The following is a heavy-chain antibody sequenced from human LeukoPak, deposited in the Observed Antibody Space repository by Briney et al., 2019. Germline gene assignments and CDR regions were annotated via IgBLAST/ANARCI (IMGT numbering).Heavy chain of an antibody. CDR1: GGSISDYY. Sequence: SETLSLICTVSGGSISDYYWNWIRQPPGKGLEWIGYIYYSGSTTYNPSLKSRVTMSVDTAKNQFSLKLRSVTAADTAIYYCARGDFCSKSNCYHRPMDVWGKGTTVTVSS. CDR2: IYYSGST. V-gene: IGHV4-59*01. J-gene: IGHJ6*03. CDR3: ARGDFCSKSNCYHRPMDV. D-gene: IGHD3-3*01.